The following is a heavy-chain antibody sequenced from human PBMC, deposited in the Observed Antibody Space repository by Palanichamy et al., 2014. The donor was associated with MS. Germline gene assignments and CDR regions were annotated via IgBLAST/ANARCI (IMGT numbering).Heavy chain of an antibody. V-gene: IGHV3-23*01. D-gene: IGHD1/OR15-1a*01. Sequence: EVQLLESGGDLVQPGESLRLSCAASGLTLSNRDMGWIRQPPGKGLEWVSTISASGTSTSYADSVRGRFTISRDISKNTLYLQMNSLRAEDTAIYYCATDLNWDNYWGQGTLVTVSS. J-gene: IGHJ4*02. CDR1: GLTLSNRD. CDR2: ISASGTST. CDR3: ATDLNWDNY.